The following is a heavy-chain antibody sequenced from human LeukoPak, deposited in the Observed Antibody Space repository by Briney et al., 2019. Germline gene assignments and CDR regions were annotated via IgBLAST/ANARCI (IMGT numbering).Heavy chain of an antibody. CDR3: AREEAAAGDAFDI. V-gene: IGHV1-3*01. D-gene: IGHD6-13*01. CDR2: INAGNGNT. CDR1: GYTFTSYA. Sequence: GASVKVSCKASGYTFTSYAMHWVRQAPGQRLEWMGWINAGNGNTKYSQKFQGRVTITRDTSASTAYMELSSLRSEDTAVYYCAREEAAAGDAFDIWGQGTMVTVSS. J-gene: IGHJ3*02.